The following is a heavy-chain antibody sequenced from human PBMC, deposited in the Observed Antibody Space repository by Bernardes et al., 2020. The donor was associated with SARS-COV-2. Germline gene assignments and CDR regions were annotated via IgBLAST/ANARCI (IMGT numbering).Heavy chain of an antibody. Sequence: GGSLRLSCAASGFTFSTHWMHWVRQVPGKGLVWVSRISSDGSSTAYADSVKGRFTISRDNAKNTLYLQMNSLRAEDTAVYYCARDRSVVVTETEYFQSWGQGTLVTVSS. D-gene: IGHD2-21*02. CDR3: ARDRSVVVTETEYFQS. CDR2: ISSDGSST. CDR1: GFTFSTHW. V-gene: IGHV3-74*03. J-gene: IGHJ1*01.